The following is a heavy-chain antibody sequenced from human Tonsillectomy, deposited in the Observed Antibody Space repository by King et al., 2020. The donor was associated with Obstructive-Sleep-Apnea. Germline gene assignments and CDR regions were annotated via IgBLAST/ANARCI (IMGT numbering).Heavy chain of an antibody. Sequence: QLQESGPGLVKPSETLSLTCTASGGSISSYYWSWIRQPPGKGLEWMGYIYYSGSTNYNPSLTSRVTISVDTSKNQFSLKLSSVTAADTAVYYCATSPYYYDSSNYAFDIWGQGTMVTVSS. CDR1: GGSISSYY. J-gene: IGHJ3*02. CDR3: ATSPYYYDSSNYAFDI. D-gene: IGHD3-22*01. V-gene: IGHV4-59*08. CDR2: IYYSGST.